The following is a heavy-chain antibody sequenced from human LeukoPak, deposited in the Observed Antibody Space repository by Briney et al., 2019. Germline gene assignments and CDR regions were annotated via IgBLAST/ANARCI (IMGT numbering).Heavy chain of an antibody. CDR3: ARHSCYDYVWGSYRDY. CDR2: IYHSGST. Sequence: KASETLSLTCAVSGYSISSGYYWGWIRQPPGKGLEWIGSIYHSGSTYYNPSLKSRVTISVDTSKNQFSLKLSSVTAADTAVYYCARHSCYDYVWGSYRDYWGQGTLVTVSS. D-gene: IGHD3-16*02. J-gene: IGHJ4*02. V-gene: IGHV4-38-2*01. CDR1: GYSISSGYY.